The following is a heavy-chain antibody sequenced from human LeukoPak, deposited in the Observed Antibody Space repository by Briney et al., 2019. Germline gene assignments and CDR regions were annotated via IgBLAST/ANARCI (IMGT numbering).Heavy chain of an antibody. CDR1: GFTFSSYA. Sequence: GGSLRLSCAASGFTFSSYAMSWVRQAPGKGLEWVSAISGSGGSTYYADSVKGRFTISRDNSKNSLYLQMNSLRAEDTAVYYCARALGVAGTFDYWGQGTLVTVSS. D-gene: IGHD6-19*01. J-gene: IGHJ4*02. V-gene: IGHV3-23*01. CDR3: ARALGVAGTFDY. CDR2: ISGSGGST.